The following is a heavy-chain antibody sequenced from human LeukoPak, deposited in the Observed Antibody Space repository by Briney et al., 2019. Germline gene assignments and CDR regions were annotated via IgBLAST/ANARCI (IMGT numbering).Heavy chain of an antibody. CDR2: IYYSGST. J-gene: IGHJ6*02. CDR3: ARVCSGAYYYYGMDV. V-gene: IGHV4-59*01. D-gene: IGHD2-15*01. CDR1: GGSISSYY. Sequence: SETLSLTCTVSGGSISSYYWSWIRQPPGKGLGWIGYIYYSGSTNYNPSLKSRVTISVDTSKNQFSLKLSSVTAADTAVYYCARVCSGAYYYYGMDVWGQGTTVTVSS.